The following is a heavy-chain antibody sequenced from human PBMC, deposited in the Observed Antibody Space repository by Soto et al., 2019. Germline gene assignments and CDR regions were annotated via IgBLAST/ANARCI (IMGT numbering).Heavy chain of an antibody. Sequence: EVQLLESGGGLVQPGGSLRLSCAASGFTFSSYAMSWVRQAPGXXLEWVSAISGSGGSTYYADSVKGRFTISRDNSKNTLYLQMNSLXAEDTXXYXXXXXXXDAIASDYWGQGTLVTVSS. CDR2: ISGSGGST. D-gene: IGHD2-21*01. J-gene: IGHJ4*02. V-gene: IGHV3-23*01. CDR1: GFTFSSYA. CDR3: XXXXXDAIASDY.